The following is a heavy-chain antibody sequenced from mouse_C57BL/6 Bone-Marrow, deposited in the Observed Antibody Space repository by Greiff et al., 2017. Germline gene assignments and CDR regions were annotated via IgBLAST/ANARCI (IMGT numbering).Heavy chain of an antibody. Sequence: DVKLQESGGGLVQPGGSLSLSCAASGFTFTDYYMSWVRQPPGKALEWLGFIRNKANGYTTEYSASVKGRFTISRDNSQSILYLQMNALRAEDSATYYCARTLTTVVSFDYWGQGTTLTVSS. D-gene: IGHD1-1*01. CDR3: ARTLTTVVSFDY. J-gene: IGHJ2*01. CDR2: IRNKANGYTT. V-gene: IGHV7-3*01. CDR1: GFTFTDYY.